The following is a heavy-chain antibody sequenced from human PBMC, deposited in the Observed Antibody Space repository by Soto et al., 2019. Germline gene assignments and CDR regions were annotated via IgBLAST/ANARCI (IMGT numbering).Heavy chain of an antibody. D-gene: IGHD6-13*01. CDR1: GFTFSNYA. CDR2: ITGSGGGT. CDR3: AKRPLTAAGFDY. J-gene: IGHJ4*02. V-gene: IGHV3-23*01. Sequence: VQLLESGGGLVQPGGSLRLSCAASGFTFSNYAMTWVRQALGKGLEWVSVITGSGGGTYFVDSVKCRFTISRDNSKNTVYLQMNSLRAEDTAVYYCAKRPLTAAGFDYWGQGTLGTVSS.